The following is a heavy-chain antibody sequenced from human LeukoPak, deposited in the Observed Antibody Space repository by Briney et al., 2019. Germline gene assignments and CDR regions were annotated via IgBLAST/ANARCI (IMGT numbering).Heavy chain of an antibody. J-gene: IGHJ5*02. CDR1: GGSISSYY. CDR2: IYYSGST. V-gene: IGHV4-59*01. Sequence: SETLSLTCTVSGGSISSYYWNWIRQPPGKGLEWIGYIYYSGSTNYNPPLKSRVTISVDTSKNQFSLNLTSVTAADTAVYYCARFTPQGYGWGGYNRFDPWGQGTLVTVSS. D-gene: IGHD3-16*01. CDR3: ARFTPQGYGWGGYNRFDP.